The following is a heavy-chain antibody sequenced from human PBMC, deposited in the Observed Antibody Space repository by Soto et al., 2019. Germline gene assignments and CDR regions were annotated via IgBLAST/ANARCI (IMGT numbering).Heavy chain of an antibody. D-gene: IGHD6-19*01. CDR1: GFTFSDYA. J-gene: IGHJ4*02. Sequence: VQLVEYGGGVVQPGRSLRLSCAASGFTFSDYAMHWVRQAPGKGLEWVAVVSHDGRNTHYADSVKGRFTISRDSSKNTGSLEMTSLRAEDTAVYYCAKGGRQWLVTSDFNYWGQGALVTVSS. CDR3: AKGGRQWLVTSDFNY. CDR2: VSHDGRNT. V-gene: IGHV3-30*18.